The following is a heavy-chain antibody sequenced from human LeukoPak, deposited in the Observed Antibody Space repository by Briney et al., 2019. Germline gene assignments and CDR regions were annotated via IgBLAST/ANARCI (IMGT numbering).Heavy chain of an antibody. CDR1: GFTFSSYE. J-gene: IGHJ5*02. CDR2: ISSSGSTI. Sequence: TGGSLRLSCAASGFTFSSYEMNWVRQAPGKGLEWVSYISSSGSTIYYADSVKGRFTISRDNAKNSLYLQMNSLRTEDTALYYCAKEVGSGWRWFDPWGQGTLVTVSS. CDR3: AKEVGSGWRWFDP. V-gene: IGHV3-48*03. D-gene: IGHD6-19*01.